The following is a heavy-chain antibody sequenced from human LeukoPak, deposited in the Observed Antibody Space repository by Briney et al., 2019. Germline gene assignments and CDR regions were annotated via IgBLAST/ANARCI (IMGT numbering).Heavy chain of an antibody. V-gene: IGHV3-7*05. J-gene: IGHJ4*02. D-gene: IGHD2-2*01. CDR2: IKQDGSEK. Sequence: GGSLSLSCAASGFTFSSYWMGWVRQAPGKGLEWVANIKQDGSEKYYVDSVKGRFTISRDNAKNSLYLQMNSLRAEDTAVYYCARDQRYCSSSSCPWEPFDYWGQGTLVTVSS. CDR1: GFTFSSYW. CDR3: ARDQRYCSSSSCPWEPFDY.